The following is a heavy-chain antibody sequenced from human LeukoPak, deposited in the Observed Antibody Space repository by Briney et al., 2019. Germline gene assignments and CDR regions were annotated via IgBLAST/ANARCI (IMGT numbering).Heavy chain of an antibody. J-gene: IGHJ4*02. CDR2: IHYSGST. D-gene: IGHD6-19*01. CDR1: GGSIGSYY. CDR3: ARDGVAGGFDY. Sequence: SETLSLTCTVSGGSIGSYYWNWIGQPPGKRMEWIGYIHYSGSTNHNASLKSRVTISVDTSKNQFSLKLSSVTAADTAVYYCARDGVAGGFDYWGQGTLVTVSS. V-gene: IGHV4-59*01.